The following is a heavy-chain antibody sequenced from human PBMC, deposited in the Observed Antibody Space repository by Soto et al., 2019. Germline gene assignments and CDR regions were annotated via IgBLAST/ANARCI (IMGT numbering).Heavy chain of an antibody. CDR2: INAGNGNT. CDR1: GYTFNSHA. Sequence: QVQFMQSGAEVKKPGASVKVSCKASGYTFNSHAIHWVRQAPGQRPEWLGGINAGNGNTYYSEKFEGRVTFTRDTAETTVNMELTSLTSEDTAIYYCGRDQSGIGYYVDWFDPWGQGTLVTVSS. V-gene: IGHV1-3*01. CDR3: GRDQSGIGYYVDWFDP. J-gene: IGHJ5*02. D-gene: IGHD3-10*02.